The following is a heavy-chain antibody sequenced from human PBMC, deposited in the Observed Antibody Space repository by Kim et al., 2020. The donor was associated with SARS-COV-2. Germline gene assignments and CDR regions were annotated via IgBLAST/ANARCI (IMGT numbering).Heavy chain of an antibody. CDR1: GFTFDDYT. CDR3: AKDKGHSSWYTSYYYGMDV. Sequence: GGSLRLSCAASGFTFDDYTMHWVRQAPGKGLEWVSLISWDGGSTYYADSVKGRFTISRDNSKNSLYLQMNSLRTEDTALYYCAKDKGHSSWYTSYYYGMDVWGEGTTVTVSS. V-gene: IGHV3-43*01. D-gene: IGHD6-13*01. CDR2: ISWDGGST. J-gene: IGHJ6*04.